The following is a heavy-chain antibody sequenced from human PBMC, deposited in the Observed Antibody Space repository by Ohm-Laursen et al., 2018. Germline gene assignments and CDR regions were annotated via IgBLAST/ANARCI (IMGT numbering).Heavy chain of an antibody. CDR2: VNEDASEK. CDR3: SRDYLSI. J-gene: IGHJ3*01. Sequence: SLRLSCAASGFTFSTYWMFWVRQAPGKGLEWVASVNEDASEKYYVDSVKGRFTISRDNAKNSLNLQMNSLRADDTAVYYCSRDYLSIWGQGTLVTVSS. CDR1: GFTFSTYW. V-gene: IGHV3-7*01. D-gene: IGHD2/OR15-2a*01.